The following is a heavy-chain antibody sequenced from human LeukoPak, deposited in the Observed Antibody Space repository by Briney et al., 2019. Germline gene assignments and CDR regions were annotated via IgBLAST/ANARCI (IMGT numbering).Heavy chain of an antibody. CDR3: AERGGGF. J-gene: IGHJ4*02. CDR2: VYYSGST. V-gene: IGHV4-59*11. Sequence: TPSETLSLTCTVSGGSITIHHWNWIRQPPGKGLEWIGSVYYSGSTNYSPSLKSRVTISVDTSKNQFSLNLRSVTAADTAVYYCAERGGGFWGQGTLVTVSS. D-gene: IGHD3-16*01. CDR1: GGSITIHH.